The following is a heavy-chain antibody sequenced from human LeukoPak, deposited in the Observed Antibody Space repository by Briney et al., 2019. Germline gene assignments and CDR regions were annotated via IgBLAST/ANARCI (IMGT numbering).Heavy chain of an antibody. V-gene: IGHV3-30*02. CDR3: VKDGDDSGSYLVY. D-gene: IGHD1-26*01. J-gene: IGHJ4*02. CDR1: RFTFSSYG. Sequence: PGGSLRLSCAASRFTFSSYGMHWVRQAPGKGLEWVAFIPYDGNNKYYADSVKGRFTISRDNSKNTLYLQMNSLRAEDTAVYYCVKDGDDSGSYLVYWGQGILVTVSS. CDR2: IPYDGNNK.